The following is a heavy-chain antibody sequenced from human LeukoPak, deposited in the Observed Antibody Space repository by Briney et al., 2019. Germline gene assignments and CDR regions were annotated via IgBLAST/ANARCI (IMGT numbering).Heavy chain of an antibody. CDR3: ARREGGYRSYYYYMDV. J-gene: IGHJ6*03. CDR1: GGSMYNYY. CDR2: IYTSEST. V-gene: IGHV4-4*07. Sequence: PSETLSLTCTVSGGSMYNYYWTWIRQSAGKGLEWIGRIYTSESTYYNPSLKSRVTMSIDTSKNQFSLKLSSVTASDTAVYYCARREGGYRSYYYYMDVWGKGTTVTVSS. D-gene: IGHD5-12*01.